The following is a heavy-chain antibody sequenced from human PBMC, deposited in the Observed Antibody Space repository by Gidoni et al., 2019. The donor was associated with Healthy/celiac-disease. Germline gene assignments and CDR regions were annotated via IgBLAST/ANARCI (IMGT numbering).Heavy chain of an antibody. J-gene: IGHJ2*01. CDR2: IYYSGST. Sequence: QVQLQESGPGLVKPSQTLSLTCTVSGGSISIGDSYWSWIRQPPGTGLEWIGYIYYSGSTYYNPSLKSRVTISVDTSKNQFSLKLSSVTAADTAVYYCARVRIYCSGGSCYFWYFDLWGRGTLVTVSS. V-gene: IGHV4-30-4*01. CDR1: GGSISIGDSY. D-gene: IGHD2-15*01. CDR3: ARVRIYCSGGSCYFWYFDL.